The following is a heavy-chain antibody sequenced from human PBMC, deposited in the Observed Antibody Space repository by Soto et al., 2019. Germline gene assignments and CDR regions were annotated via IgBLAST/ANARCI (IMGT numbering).Heavy chain of an antibody. J-gene: IGHJ3*02. D-gene: IGHD3-10*02. V-gene: IGHV3-74*01. CDR2: ITHDGSSA. CDR1: GFTFSSHW. Sequence: EVQVVESGGDLVQPGGSLRLSCVGSGFTFSSHWMHWVRQAPGKGLVWVAHITHDGSSATYADYVKGRFTISRDNAKNTLYLQMNTLRFEDTAVYYCADLFAGFDIWGQGTMVTVSS. CDR3: ADLFAGFDI.